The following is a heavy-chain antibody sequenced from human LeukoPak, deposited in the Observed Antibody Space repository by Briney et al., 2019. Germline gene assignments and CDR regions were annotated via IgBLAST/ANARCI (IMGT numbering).Heavy chain of an antibody. J-gene: IGHJ4*02. Sequence: GGSLRPSCAASGFTFSSYWMHWVRQAPGKGLVWVSRINSDGSSTSYADSVKGRFTISRDNAKNTLYLQMNSLRAEDTAVYYCASFPTYYYGSGSYPHWGQGTLVTVSS. CDR1: GFTFSSYW. D-gene: IGHD3-10*01. V-gene: IGHV3-74*01. CDR3: ASFPTYYYGSGSYPH. CDR2: INSDGSST.